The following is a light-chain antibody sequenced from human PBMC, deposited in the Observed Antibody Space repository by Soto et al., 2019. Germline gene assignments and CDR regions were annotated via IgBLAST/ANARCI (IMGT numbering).Light chain of an antibody. Sequence: EIVLTQSPATLSLSPGERATLSCRASQSVSSYLAWYQQKPGQAPRLLIYDASNRATGIPARFSGSGSGTDFTLTIISLEPEDFAVYYCQKRSNWLTLGAGTKVDIK. CDR3: QKRSNWLT. CDR1: QSVSSY. CDR2: DAS. V-gene: IGKV3-11*01. J-gene: IGKJ4*01.